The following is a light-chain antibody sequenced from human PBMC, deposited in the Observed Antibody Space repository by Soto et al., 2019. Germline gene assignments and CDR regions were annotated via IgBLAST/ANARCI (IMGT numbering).Light chain of an antibody. V-gene: IGKV1-5*03. CDR2: KAS. Sequence: DIQMTQSPSTLSASVGYRVTITCRASQSISSWLAWYQQKPGKAPKLLIYKASSLESGVPSRFSGSGSGTEFTLTISSLQHEDFATYYCQQYITYSRTFGQGTKVDIK. J-gene: IGKJ1*01. CDR1: QSISSW. CDR3: QQYITYSRT.